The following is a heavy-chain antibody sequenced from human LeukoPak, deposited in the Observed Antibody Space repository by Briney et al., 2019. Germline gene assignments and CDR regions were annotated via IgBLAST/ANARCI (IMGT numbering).Heavy chain of an antibody. Sequence: GGSLRLSCAASGFTFDDYAMHWVRQAPGKGLEWVSGISWNSGSIGYADSVKGRFTISRDNAKNSLYLQMNSLRAEDTALYYCAKEELTTVTTPFDYWGQGTLVTVSS. CDR1: GFTFDDYA. D-gene: IGHD4-17*01. CDR2: ISWNSGSI. CDR3: AKEELTTVTTPFDY. J-gene: IGHJ4*02. V-gene: IGHV3-9*01.